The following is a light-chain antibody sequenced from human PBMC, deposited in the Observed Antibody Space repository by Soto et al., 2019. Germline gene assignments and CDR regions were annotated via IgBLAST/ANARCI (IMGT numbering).Light chain of an antibody. V-gene: IGKV1-13*02. CDR3: QQFDTYPLS. CDR2: DVS. Sequence: AIQLTQSPSSLSASVGDRVTITCRASQGISSAFAWYQQKPGKVPRLLIYDVSSLQSGVPSRFSGSGSGTDFTLTISSLQPADFATYYCQQFDTYPLSFGQGTRLDVK. CDR1: QGISSA. J-gene: IGKJ5*01.